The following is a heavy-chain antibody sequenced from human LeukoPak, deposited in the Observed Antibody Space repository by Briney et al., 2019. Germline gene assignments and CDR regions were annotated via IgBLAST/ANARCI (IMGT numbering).Heavy chain of an antibody. CDR2: ISGSGRST. CDR3: ETPAFHSGYDLHPY. V-gene: IGHV3-23*01. D-gene: IGHD5-12*01. J-gene: IGHJ4*02. Sequence: GGSLRLFCGASGFTFSSYAMSWVREAPGKGLEGVSAISGSGRSTCHADSGKGHFTSSRDNAKNTLYLQMNSLIAENTAVYYCETPAFHSGYDLHPYGAQGTLVTVSS. CDR1: GFTFSSYA.